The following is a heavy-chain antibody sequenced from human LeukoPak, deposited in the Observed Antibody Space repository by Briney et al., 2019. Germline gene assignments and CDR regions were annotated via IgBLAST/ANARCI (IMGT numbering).Heavy chain of an antibody. Sequence: GASVKVSCKVSGYTLTELSMHWVRQAPGKGLEWMGGFDPEDGETIYAQKFQGRVTMTEDTSTDTAYMELSSLRSEDTAVYYCALLVPCDAFYGMDVWAKGTTVTVA. CDR3: ALLVPCDAFYGMDV. CDR2: FDPEDGET. CDR1: GYTLTELS. J-gene: IGHJ6*04. D-gene: IGHD2-8*01. V-gene: IGHV1-24*01.